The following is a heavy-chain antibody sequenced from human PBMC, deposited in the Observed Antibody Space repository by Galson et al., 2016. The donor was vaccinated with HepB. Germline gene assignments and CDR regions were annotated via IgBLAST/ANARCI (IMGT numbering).Heavy chain of an antibody. CDR2: ISHNGSA. D-gene: IGHD3-3*01. CDR1: GVSIRNSGRY. V-gene: IGHV4-31*03. Sequence: TLSLTCSVSGVSIRNSGRYWTWVRQHPGQGLEWIGYISHNGSAYYNLSLRSRLTISVDTSKNQFSLKLTSVTAADTAIYYCATSWYYDSWSGHSHEGWFDPWGQGILVTVSS. CDR3: ATSWYYDSWSGHSHEGWFDP. J-gene: IGHJ5*02.